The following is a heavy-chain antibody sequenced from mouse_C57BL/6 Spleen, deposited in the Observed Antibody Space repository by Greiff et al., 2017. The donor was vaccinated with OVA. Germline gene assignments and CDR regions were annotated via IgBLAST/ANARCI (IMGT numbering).Heavy chain of an antibody. CDR1: GYTFTSYW. CDR3: AKGASYYDLYYAMDY. D-gene: IGHD2-4*01. V-gene: IGHV1-53*01. J-gene: IGHJ4*01. Sequence: QVQLQQPGPELVKPGASVKLSCKASGYTFTSYWMHWVKQRPGQGLEWIGNINPSNGGTNYNEKFKSKATLTVDKSSSTAYMQLSSLTSEDSAVYYCAKGASYYDLYYAMDYWGQGTSVTVSS. CDR2: INPSNGGT.